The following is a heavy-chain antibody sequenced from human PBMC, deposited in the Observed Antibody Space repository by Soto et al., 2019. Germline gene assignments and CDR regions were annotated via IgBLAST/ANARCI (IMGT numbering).Heavy chain of an antibody. CDR1: GGSISSYY. V-gene: IGHV4-59*01. J-gene: IGHJ6*03. D-gene: IGHD3-3*01. Sequence: SETLSLTCTVSGGSISSYYWSWIRQPPGKGLEWIGYIYYSGSTNYNPSLKSRVTISVDTSKNQFSLKLSSVTAADTAVYYCGGSDFSGQYYYHYMDVRGKGTPVPV. CDR2: IYYSGST. CDR3: GGSDFSGQYYYHYMDV.